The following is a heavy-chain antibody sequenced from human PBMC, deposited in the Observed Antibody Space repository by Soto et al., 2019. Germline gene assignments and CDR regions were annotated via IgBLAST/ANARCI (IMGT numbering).Heavy chain of an antibody. V-gene: IGHV3-73*02. CDR1: GFTFSGSS. CDR2: IRGKGDNYAT. Sequence: EVQLVESGGDLVQPGGALKLSCAASGFTFSGSSIYWVRQASGKGLEWLGRIRGKGDNYATSYGASIKGRFTISRDESRNTAYLQMNSLKTEDTAVYYCARLGGLLGGLSIIVLPSDAMDVWGRGTTVTVSS. CDR3: ARLGGLLGGLSIIVLPSDAMDV. J-gene: IGHJ6*02. D-gene: IGHD3-22*01.